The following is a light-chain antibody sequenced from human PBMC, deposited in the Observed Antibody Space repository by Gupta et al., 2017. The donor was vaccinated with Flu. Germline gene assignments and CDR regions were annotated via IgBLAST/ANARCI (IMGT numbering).Light chain of an antibody. CDR3: CSYTGRSPVV. J-gene: IGLJ2*01. CDR2: EGS. V-gene: IGLV2-23*01. Sequence: ITISVTGTSSDIGTYDLVSWYQQHPAKAPKLLIYEGSERPSGVSSRFSGSKSGNTASLTISGLQAQDEATYYCCSYTGRSPVVFGGGTTVTVL. CDR1: SSDIGTYDL.